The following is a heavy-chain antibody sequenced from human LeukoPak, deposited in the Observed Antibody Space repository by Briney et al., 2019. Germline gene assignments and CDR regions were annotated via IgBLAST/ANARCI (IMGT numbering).Heavy chain of an antibody. D-gene: IGHD2-21*01. CDR1: GYTFTVYY. CDR3: ARDRGDPYSFDY. Sequence: ASVTVSCTASGYTFTVYYMHWVRQASGQGLEYMGWINPNSGGTNYAQKFQGRVTMTRDTSITTAYMELSRLTSDDTAVYYCARDRGDPYSFDYWGQGTMVTVSS. J-gene: IGHJ4*02. V-gene: IGHV1-2*02. CDR2: INPNSGGT.